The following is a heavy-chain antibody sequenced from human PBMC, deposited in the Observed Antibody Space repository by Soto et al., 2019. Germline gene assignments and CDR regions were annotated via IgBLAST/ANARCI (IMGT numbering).Heavy chain of an antibody. D-gene: IGHD3-10*01. CDR2: IYSGGTT. J-gene: IGHJ3*02. CDR3: ARDSYYYGTRGALDI. V-gene: IGHV3-66*01. Sequence: EVQLVESGGGLVQPGGSLRLSCAVSGFTVSSRYMSWVRQAPGKGLEWVSVIYSGGTTDYADSVKGRFTISRDNSKNTLYLQMNSLRAEDTAVYYSARDSYYYGTRGALDIWGQGTMVTVSS. CDR1: GFTVSSRY.